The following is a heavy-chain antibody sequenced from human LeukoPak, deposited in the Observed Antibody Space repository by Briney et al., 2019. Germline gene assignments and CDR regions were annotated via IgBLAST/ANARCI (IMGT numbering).Heavy chain of an antibody. CDR3: ARPYYDILTGHHIDLDY. V-gene: IGHV1-2*02. Sequence: ASVKVSCKASGYTFTGYYMHWVRQAPGQGLEWMGWINPNSGGTNYAQKFQGRVTMTRDTSISTAYMELSRLRSDDTAVYYCARPYYDILTGHHIDLDYWGQGTLVTVSS. J-gene: IGHJ4*02. CDR1: GYTFTGYY. CDR2: INPNSGGT. D-gene: IGHD3-9*01.